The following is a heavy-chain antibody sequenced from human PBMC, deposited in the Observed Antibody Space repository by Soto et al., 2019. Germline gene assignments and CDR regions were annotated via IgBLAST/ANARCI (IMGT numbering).Heavy chain of an antibody. D-gene: IGHD3-3*01. V-gene: IGHV4-34*01. CDR1: PGSLGGYF. CDR2: INHSGTT. Sequence: LPFTCVVSPGSLGGYFWTCIREPPGKRLEWIGEINHSGTTNYTPSLKNRITISLDRSKNQFSLRIISLTAADTAVYYCARNLRYDFADWGQGALVTVSS. CDR3: ARNLRYDFAD. J-gene: IGHJ1*01.